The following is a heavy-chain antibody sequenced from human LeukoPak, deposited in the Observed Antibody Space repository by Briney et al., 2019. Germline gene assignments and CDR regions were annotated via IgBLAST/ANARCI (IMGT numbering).Heavy chain of an antibody. J-gene: IGHJ4*02. CDR2: TYYRSKWYN. V-gene: IGHV6-1*01. Sequence: SQTLSLTCAISGDSVSSNRAAWNWIRQSPSRGLEWLGRTYYRSKWYNDYAVSVKSRITINPDTSKNQFSLQLNSVTPEDTAVYYCARISPGIAVAGTSEYDYWGQGTLVTVSS. D-gene: IGHD6-19*01. CDR3: ARISPGIAVAGTSEYDY. CDR1: GDSVSSNRAA.